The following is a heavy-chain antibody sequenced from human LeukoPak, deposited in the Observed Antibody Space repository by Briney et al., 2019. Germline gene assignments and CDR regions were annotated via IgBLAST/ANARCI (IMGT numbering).Heavy chain of an antibody. D-gene: IGHD6-13*01. CDR2: IYHSGST. J-gene: IGHJ6*03. Sequence: SETLSLTCTVSGGSISSGGYYWSWIRQPPGKGLEWIGYIYHSGSTYYNPSLKSRVTISVDRSKNQFSLKLSSVTAADTAVYYCASSPPGIAAAGIGYYYMDVWGKGTTVTVSS. V-gene: IGHV4-30-2*01. CDR3: ASSPPGIAAAGIGYYYMDV. CDR1: GGSISSGGYY.